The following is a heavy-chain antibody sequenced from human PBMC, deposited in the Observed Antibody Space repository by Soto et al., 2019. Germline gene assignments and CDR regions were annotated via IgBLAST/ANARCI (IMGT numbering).Heavy chain of an antibody. V-gene: IGHV4-34*01. CDR2: INHSGST. D-gene: IGHD3-16*02. J-gene: IGHJ4*02. Sequence: KASETLSLTCAVYGGSFSGYYWSWIRQPPGKGLEWIGEINHSGSTNYNPSLKSRVTISVDTSKNQFSLKLSSVTAADTAVYYCARGTPRTGGAIRWGQGTLVTGSS. CDR1: GGSFSGYY. CDR3: ARGTPRTGGAIR.